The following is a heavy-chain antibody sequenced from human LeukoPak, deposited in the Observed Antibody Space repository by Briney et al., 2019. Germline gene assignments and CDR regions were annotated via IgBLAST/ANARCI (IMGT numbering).Heavy chain of an antibody. D-gene: IGHD1-1*01. Sequence: PSETLSLTCTVSGGSISNYFWSWIRQPAGKALEWIGRIYTSGSTNYNPSLKSRVTISIDTSKNKFSLKLTSVTAADTAVYYCARTSNYWSPYFDYWGQGALVTVSS. V-gene: IGHV4-4*07. CDR1: GGSISNYF. CDR2: IYTSGST. CDR3: ARTSNYWSPYFDY. J-gene: IGHJ4*02.